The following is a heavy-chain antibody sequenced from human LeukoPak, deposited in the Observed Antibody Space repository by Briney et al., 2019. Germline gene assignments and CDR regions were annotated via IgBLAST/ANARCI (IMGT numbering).Heavy chain of an antibody. CDR3: GKGYCSSTSCPLDY. CDR2: ISGDGGST. V-gene: IGHV3-23*01. J-gene: IGHJ4*02. D-gene: IGHD2-2*01. CDR1: GFTFSSYA. Sequence: GGSLRLSCAASGFTFSSYAMSWVRQAPGKGLEWVSGISGDGGSTYYADSVKGRFTISRDNSKDTLYLQMNSLRVEDTAVYYCGKGYCSSTSCPLDYWGQGTLVTVSS.